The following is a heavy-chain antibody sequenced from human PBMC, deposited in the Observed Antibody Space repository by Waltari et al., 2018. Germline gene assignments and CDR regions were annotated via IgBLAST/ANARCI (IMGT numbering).Heavy chain of an antibody. V-gene: IGHV4-61*09. J-gene: IGHJ4*02. CDR3: ASLHSGWFHY. D-gene: IGHD6-19*01. Sequence: QVQLQESGPGLVKPSQTLSLTCTVSGGSISSGSYYWSWIRQPAGKGLEWIGYIYTSGSTNSTPSLKSGCTISLATPRNQFSLKRGSVTAADTAGYSCASLHSGWFHYWGQGTLVTVSS. CDR1: GGSISSGSYY. CDR2: IYTSGST.